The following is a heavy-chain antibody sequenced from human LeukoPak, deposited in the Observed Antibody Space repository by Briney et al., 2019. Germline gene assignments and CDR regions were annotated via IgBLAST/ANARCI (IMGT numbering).Heavy chain of an antibody. CDR1: GYTFTSCG. CDR2: ISAYNGNT. D-gene: IGHD3-9*01. J-gene: IGHJ4*02. V-gene: IGHV1-18*04. Sequence: ASVKVSCKASGYTFTSCGISWVRQAPGQGLEWMGWISAYNGNTNYTQKLQGRVTMTTDTSTSTAYMELRSLRSDDTAVYYCARDSPYYDILTGYYIGDYWGQGTLVTVSS. CDR3: ARDSPYYDILTGYYIGDY.